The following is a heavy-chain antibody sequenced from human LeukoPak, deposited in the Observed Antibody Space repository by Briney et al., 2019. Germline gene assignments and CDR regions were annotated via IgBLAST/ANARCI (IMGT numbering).Heavy chain of an antibody. V-gene: IGHV4-59*12. CDR2: VYYSGNT. J-gene: IGHJ4*02. Sequence: PSETLSLTCTVSGGSISSYYWSWIRKPPGKRLEWIGYVYYSGNTNYNPSLRSRVTISIDTSKNQFSLKLSSATAADTAVYYCASAGPVDYGDLLYYFDYWGQGTLVTVSS. CDR3: ASAGPVDYGDLLYYFDY. D-gene: IGHD4-17*01. CDR1: GGSISSYY.